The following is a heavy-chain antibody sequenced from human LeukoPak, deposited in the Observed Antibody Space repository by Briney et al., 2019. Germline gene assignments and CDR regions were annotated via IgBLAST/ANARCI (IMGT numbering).Heavy chain of an antibody. CDR1: GYTFTSNY. D-gene: IGHD4-11*01. V-gene: IGHV1-2*02. Sequence: EASVKVFCKAFGYTFTSNYMHWVRQAPGQGLEWMGWINPNSGGTNYAQKFQGRVTMTRDTSISTAYMELSRLRSDDTAVYYCAREGFRVNYGNYFTARNWFDPWGQGTLVTVSS. CDR2: INPNSGGT. J-gene: IGHJ5*02. CDR3: AREGFRVNYGNYFTARNWFDP.